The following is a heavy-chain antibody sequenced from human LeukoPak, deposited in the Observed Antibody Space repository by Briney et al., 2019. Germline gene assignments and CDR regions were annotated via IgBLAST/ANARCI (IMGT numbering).Heavy chain of an antibody. CDR2: ISYDGSNK. Sequence: GRSLRLSCAASGFTLGSHAMHWVRQAPGKGLEWVAVISYDGSNKYYADSVKGRFTISRDNSKNTLYLQMNSLRAEDTAVYYCAKDPYYVWGSPPDYWGQGTLVTVSS. J-gene: IGHJ4*02. V-gene: IGHV3-30*04. CDR1: GFTLGSHA. D-gene: IGHD3-16*01. CDR3: AKDPYYVWGSPPDY.